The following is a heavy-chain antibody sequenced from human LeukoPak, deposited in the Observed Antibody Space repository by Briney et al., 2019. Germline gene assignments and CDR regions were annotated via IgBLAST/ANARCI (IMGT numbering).Heavy chain of an antibody. Sequence: GGSLRLSCAAAGFTVSSFEMHWVRQAPGKGLEWVSYIRSSGSTIYYADSVRGRFTISKVNANNSLYLQMNSLRAEDKAVYYCARFRYDFSQGGLPIDYWGQGTLVTVSS. D-gene: IGHD3-3*01. CDR3: ARFRYDFSQGGLPIDY. CDR2: IRSSGSTI. V-gene: IGHV3-48*03. J-gene: IGHJ4*02. CDR1: GFTVSSFE.